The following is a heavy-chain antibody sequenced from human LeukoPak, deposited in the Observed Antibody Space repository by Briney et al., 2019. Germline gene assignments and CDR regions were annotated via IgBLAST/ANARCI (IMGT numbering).Heavy chain of an antibody. J-gene: IGHJ5*02. Sequence: SETLSLTCAVYGGSFSGYYWSWIRQPPGKGLEWIGEINHSGSTNYNPSLKSRVTISVDTSKNQFSLKLSSVTAADTAVYYCARGSLRGYYGSGNDYNWFDPWGQGTLVTVSS. CDR3: ARGSLRGYYGSGNDYNWFDP. V-gene: IGHV4-34*01. CDR1: GGSFSGYY. CDR2: INHSGST. D-gene: IGHD3-10*01.